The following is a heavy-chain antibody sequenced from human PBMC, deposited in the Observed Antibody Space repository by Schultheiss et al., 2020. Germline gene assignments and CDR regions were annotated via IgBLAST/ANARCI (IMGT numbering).Heavy chain of an antibody. V-gene: IGHV4-39*01. CDR2: IYYSGST. CDR1: GGSISSSSYY. Sequence: SATLSLTCTVSGGSISSSSYYWGWIRQPPGKGLEWIGSIYYSGSTYYNPSLKSRVTISVDTSKNQFSLKLSSVTAADTAVYYCARRTSPEAFDIWGQGTMVTVSS. J-gene: IGHJ3*02. D-gene: IGHD1-7*01. CDR3: ARRTSPEAFDI.